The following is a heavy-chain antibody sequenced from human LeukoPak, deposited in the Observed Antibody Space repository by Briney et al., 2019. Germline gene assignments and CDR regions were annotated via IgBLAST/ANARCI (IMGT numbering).Heavy chain of an antibody. V-gene: IGHV3-23*01. CDR2: ISGRGART. J-gene: IGHJ4*02. D-gene: IGHD5-12*01. CDR3: AKGPTVATEFFFDK. Sequence: GGSLRLSCGGSGFTFSDYGMSWVRQAPGKGLEWVSGISGRGARTHYADSVKGRFTISRGNSKNTLHLQMNNLRVEDMAVYYCAKGPTVATEFFFDKWGQGTLVTVS. CDR1: GFTFSDYG.